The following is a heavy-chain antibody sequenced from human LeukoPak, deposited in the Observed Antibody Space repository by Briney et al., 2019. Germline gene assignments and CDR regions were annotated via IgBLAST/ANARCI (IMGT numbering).Heavy chain of an antibody. V-gene: IGHV3-30-3*01. Sequence: GGSLRLSCAGSGFIFSSHAMHWVRQAPGKGLEWMSFLTYDGGNKYYADSVKGRFTISRDNSNNTLYLQMNTLRAEDMAVYYCARDFHGLDVWGQGTTVTVSS. CDR2: LTYDGGNK. CDR3: ARDFHGLDV. J-gene: IGHJ6*02. CDR1: GFIFSSHA.